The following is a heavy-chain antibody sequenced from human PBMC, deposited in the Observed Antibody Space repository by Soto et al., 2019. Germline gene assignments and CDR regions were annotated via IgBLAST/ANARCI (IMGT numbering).Heavy chain of an antibody. CDR2: IYYSGST. CDR1: GGSISSYY. Sequence: KPSETLTLTCTVSGGSISSYYWSWIRQPPGKGLEWIGYIYYSGSTNYNPSLKSRVTISVDTSKNQFSLKLSSVTAADTAVYYCARFRDAFDYWGQGTLVTVSS. V-gene: IGHV4-59*01. CDR3: ARFRDAFDY. J-gene: IGHJ4*02.